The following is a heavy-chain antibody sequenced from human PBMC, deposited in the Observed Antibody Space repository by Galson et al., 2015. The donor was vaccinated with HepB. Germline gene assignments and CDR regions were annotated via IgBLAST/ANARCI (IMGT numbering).Heavy chain of an antibody. J-gene: IGHJ3*02. D-gene: IGHD2/OR15-2a*01. V-gene: IGHV3-15*01. CDR3: IPVQAYFDGGGARGDM. Sequence: SLRLSCAASGIAFGGAWMSWVRQAPGKGLEWVGRIKSRKDGGTTDYAAPVRGRFTISRDDWKNTLYLQMNSLKIEDTAVYYCIPVQAYFDGGGARGDMWGQGTTVTVSS. CDR1: GIAFGGAW. CDR2: IKSRKDGGTT.